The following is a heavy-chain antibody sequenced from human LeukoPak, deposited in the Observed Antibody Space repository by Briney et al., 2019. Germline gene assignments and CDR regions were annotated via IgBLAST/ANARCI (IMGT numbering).Heavy chain of an antibody. Sequence: SETLSLTCAVYDGSFSGYYWSWIRQPPGKGLEWIGEINHSGSTNYNPSLKSRVTISVDTSKNQFSLKLSSVTAADTAVYYCARVGNLYGDFVNWFDPWGQGTLVTVSS. CDR2: INHSGST. CDR3: ARVGNLYGDFVNWFDP. J-gene: IGHJ5*02. CDR1: DGSFSGYY. V-gene: IGHV4-34*01. D-gene: IGHD4-17*01.